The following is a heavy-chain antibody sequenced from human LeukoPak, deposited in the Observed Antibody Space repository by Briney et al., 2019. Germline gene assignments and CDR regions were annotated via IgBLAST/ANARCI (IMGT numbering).Heavy chain of an antibody. CDR3: ARGRFKSSWLVPRYFDY. CDR1: GGSFSGYY. V-gene: IGHV4-34*01. Sequence: SETLSLTCAVYGGSFSGYYWSWIRQPPGKGLEWIGEINHSGSTNYNPSLKSRVTISVDTSKNQFSLKLSSVTAADTAVYYCARGRFKSSWLVPRYFDYWGQGTLVTVSS. CDR2: INHSGST. J-gene: IGHJ4*02. D-gene: IGHD6-19*01.